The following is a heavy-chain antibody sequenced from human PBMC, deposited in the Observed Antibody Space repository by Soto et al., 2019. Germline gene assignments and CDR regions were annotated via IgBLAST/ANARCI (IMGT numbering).Heavy chain of an antibody. CDR1: GFTLSSYA. D-gene: IGHD3-22*01. V-gene: IGHV3-23*01. J-gene: IGHJ4*02. CDR2: ISGSGGTT. CDR3: AKVERDYYDRSGYYSSPLF. Sequence: EVQLLESGGGLVQPGGSLRLSCAASGFTLSSYAMSWVRQAPGKGLEWVSAISGSGGTTYYADSVKGRFTISRDTSKNTPYLQMNSLRAEDTAVYYCAKVERDYYDRSGYYSSPLFWGQGTLVTVSS.